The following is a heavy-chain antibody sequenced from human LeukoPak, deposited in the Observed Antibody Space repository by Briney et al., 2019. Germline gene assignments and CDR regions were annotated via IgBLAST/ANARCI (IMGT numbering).Heavy chain of an antibody. CDR1: GGSFISGHYY. J-gene: IGHJ6*03. V-gene: IGHV4-39*01. D-gene: IGHD2-21*02. CDR3: ARKRVRDPPYYKYYYMDV. Sequence: SETLTLTCTVSGGSFISGHYYCAWIRQPPEKGLEWIGSIHYGGYTFYNPSLKSRVTMSVDTSKNQFSLKLSSVTASDTAVYYCARKRVRDPPYYKYYYMDVWGKGTTVTLSS. CDR2: IHYGGYT.